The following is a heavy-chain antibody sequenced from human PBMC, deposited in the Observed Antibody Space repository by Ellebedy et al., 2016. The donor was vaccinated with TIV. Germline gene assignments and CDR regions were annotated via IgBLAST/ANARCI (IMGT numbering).Heavy chain of an antibody. V-gene: IGHV4-4*07. CDR2: IYTSGST. CDR3: ARTVVAANNWFDP. CDR1: GGSISSYY. D-gene: IGHD2-15*01. J-gene: IGHJ5*02. Sequence: MPSETLSLTCTVSGGSISSYYWSWIRQHAGKGLEWIWRIYTSGSTNYNPSLKSRVTMSVDTSTNQFSLKLSSVTAADTAVYYCARTVVAANNWFDPWGQGALVTVSS.